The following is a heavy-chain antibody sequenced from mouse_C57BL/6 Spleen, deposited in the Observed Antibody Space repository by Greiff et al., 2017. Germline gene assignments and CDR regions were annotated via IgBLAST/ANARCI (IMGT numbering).Heavy chain of an antibody. CDR2: INPGSGGT. D-gene: IGHD1-1*01. CDR1: GYAFTNYL. CDR3: ARWDYGSSYDAMDY. J-gene: IGHJ4*01. V-gene: IGHV1-54*01. Sequence: QVQLKESGAELVRPGTSVKVSCKASGYAFTNYLIEWVKQRPGQGLELIGVINPGSGGTNYNEKFKGKATLTADKSSSTAYMQLSSLTSEDSAVYFCARWDYGSSYDAMDYWGQGTSVTVSS.